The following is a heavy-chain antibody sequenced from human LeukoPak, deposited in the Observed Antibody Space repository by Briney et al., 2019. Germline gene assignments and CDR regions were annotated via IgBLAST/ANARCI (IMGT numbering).Heavy chain of an antibody. D-gene: IGHD3-10*01. Sequence: ASVKVSCKASGYTFTSYGISWVRQAPGQGLEWMGWISAYNGNTNYAQKLQGRVTMTTYTSTSTAYMELRSLRSDDTAVYYCARGHTVLLWFGELLTLDYWGQGTLVTVSS. V-gene: IGHV1-18*01. CDR3: ARGHTVLLWFGELLTLDY. J-gene: IGHJ4*02. CDR1: GYTFTSYG. CDR2: ISAYNGNT.